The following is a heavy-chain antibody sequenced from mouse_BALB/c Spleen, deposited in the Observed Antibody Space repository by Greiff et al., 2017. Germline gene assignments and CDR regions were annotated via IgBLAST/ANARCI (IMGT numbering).Heavy chain of an antibody. CDR3: ARDGNWDSY. Sequence: QVQLKQSGPGLVAPSQSLSITCTVSGFSLTSYGVHWVRQPPGKGLEWLGVIWAGGSTNYNPALMSRLSISKDNSKSQVFLKMNSLQTDDTAMYYCARDGNWDSYWGQGTLVTVSA. CDR2: IWAGGST. V-gene: IGHV2-9*02. CDR1: GFSLTSYG. D-gene: IGHD4-1*01. J-gene: IGHJ3*01.